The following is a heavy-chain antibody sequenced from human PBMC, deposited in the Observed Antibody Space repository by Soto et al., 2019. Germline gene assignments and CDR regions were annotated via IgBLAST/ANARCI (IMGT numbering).Heavy chain of an antibody. Sequence: EVQLLESGGGLAQPGGSLRLSCAASGFTFNNYGMNWVRQAPGKGIEWVSAITGGTRTTYYADSVKGRFTISRDNVNNAMYLQMDSLSAEDTAVYYCARPFGTHYQGGGFDVWGRGTMVTVSS. V-gene: IGHV3-23*01. CDR1: GFTFNNYG. J-gene: IGHJ3*01. D-gene: IGHD2-2*01. CDR2: ITGGTRTT. CDR3: ARPFGTHYQGGGFDV.